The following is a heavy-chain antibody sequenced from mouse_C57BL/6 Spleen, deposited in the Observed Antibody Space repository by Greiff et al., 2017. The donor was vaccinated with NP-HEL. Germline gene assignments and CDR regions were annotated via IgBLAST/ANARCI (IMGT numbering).Heavy chain of an antibody. CDR3: ARRGDYDRGFAY. V-gene: IGHV1-61*01. CDR1: GYTFTSYW. CDR2: IYPSDSET. D-gene: IGHD2-4*01. Sequence: QVQLKQPGAELVRPGSSVKLSCKASGYTFTSYWMDWVKQRPGQGLEWIGNIYPSDSETHYNQKFKDKATLTVDKSSSTAYMQLSSLTSEDSAVYYCARRGDYDRGFAYWGQGTLVTVSA. J-gene: IGHJ3*01.